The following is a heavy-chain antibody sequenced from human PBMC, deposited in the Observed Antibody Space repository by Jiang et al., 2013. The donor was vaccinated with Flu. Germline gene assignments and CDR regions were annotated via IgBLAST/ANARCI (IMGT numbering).Heavy chain of an antibody. D-gene: IGHD2-2*01. CDR2: IDWDDDK. J-gene: IGHJ4*02. V-gene: IGHV2-70*01. CDR3: ARTKVVVPAAMVYGDYFDY. Sequence: KPTQTLTLTCTFSGFSLSTSGMCVSWIRQPPGKALEWLALIDWDDDKYYSTSLKTRLTISKDTSKNQVVLTMTNMDPVDTATYYCARTKVVVPAAMVYGDYFDYWGQGTLVTVSS. CDR1: GFSLSTSGMC.